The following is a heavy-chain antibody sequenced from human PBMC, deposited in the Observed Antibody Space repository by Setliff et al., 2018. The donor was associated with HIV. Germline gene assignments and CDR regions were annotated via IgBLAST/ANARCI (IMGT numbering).Heavy chain of an antibody. Sequence: ASVKVSCKASGYIFSSYGITWVRQAPGQGLEWMGWISAYSGNTNYAQKLQGRVTMTTDTSTNTASMELRRLRSNDTAVYYCVTSEPYNSSPFHWGQGTRVTVSS. D-gene: IGHD6-13*01. CDR2: ISAYSGNT. J-gene: IGHJ4*02. V-gene: IGHV1-18*01. CDR1: GYIFSSYG. CDR3: VTSEPYNSSPFH.